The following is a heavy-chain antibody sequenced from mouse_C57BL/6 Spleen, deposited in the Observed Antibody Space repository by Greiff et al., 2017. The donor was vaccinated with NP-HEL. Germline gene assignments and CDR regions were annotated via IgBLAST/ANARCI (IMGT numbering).Heavy chain of an antibody. CDR1: GYAFSSSW. CDR2: IYPGDGDT. CDR3: ARWIYYDSYWYFDV. D-gene: IGHD2-4*01. Sequence: QVQLQLSGPELVKPGASVKISCKASGYAFSSSWMNWVKQRPGKGLEWIGRIYPGDGDTNYNGKFKGKATLTADKSSSTAYMQLSSLTSEDSAVYFCARWIYYDSYWYFDVWGTGTTVTVSS. J-gene: IGHJ1*03. V-gene: IGHV1-82*01.